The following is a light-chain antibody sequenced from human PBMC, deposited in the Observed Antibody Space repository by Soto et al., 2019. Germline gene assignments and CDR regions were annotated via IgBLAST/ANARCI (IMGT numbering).Light chain of an antibody. J-gene: IGLJ2*01. CDR3: QVWDTNSGAV. CDR2: DDK. V-gene: IGLV3-21*02. CDR1: NLQTKN. Sequence: SYELTQPPSVSVAPGQTAIITCGGDNLQTKNVHWYQQRPGQAPALVIYDDKKRPSGIPERFSGSSSGNLATLTLIRVESRDEADYYCQVWDTNSGAVFGGGTKLTVL.